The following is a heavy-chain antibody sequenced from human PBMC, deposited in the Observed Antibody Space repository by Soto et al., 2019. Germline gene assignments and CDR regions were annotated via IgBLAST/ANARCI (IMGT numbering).Heavy chain of an antibody. J-gene: IGHJ4*02. CDR1: GFTFSSYA. V-gene: IGHV3-23*01. D-gene: IGHD3-9*01. Sequence: GGSLRLSCAASGFTFSSYAMSWVRQAPGKGLEWVSAISGSGGSTYYADSVKGRFTISRDNSKNTLYLQMNSLRAEDTAVYYCAKIYDILTGYFTAVPGFGYWGQGTLVTVSS. CDR2: ISGSGGST. CDR3: AKIYDILTGYFTAVPGFGY.